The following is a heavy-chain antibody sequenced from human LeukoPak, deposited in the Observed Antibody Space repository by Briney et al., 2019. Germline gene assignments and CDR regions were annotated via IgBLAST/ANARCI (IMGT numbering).Heavy chain of an antibody. CDR3: ARSLWPEDY. D-gene: IGHD5-18*01. J-gene: IGHJ4*02. Sequence: PGESLRLSCAASGFTFSSYGMHWVRQAPGKGLEWVAVISYDGSNKYYADSVKGRFTISRDNSKNTLYLQMNSLRAEDTAVYYCARSLWPEDYWGQGTLVTVSS. CDR1: GFTFSSYG. CDR2: ISYDGSNK. V-gene: IGHV3-30*03.